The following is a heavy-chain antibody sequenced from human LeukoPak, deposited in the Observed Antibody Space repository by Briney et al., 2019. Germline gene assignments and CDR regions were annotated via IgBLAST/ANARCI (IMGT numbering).Heavy chain of an antibody. Sequence: GGSLRLSCAASGSTFSSYAMHWVRQAPGKGLEWVAVISYDGSNKYYADSVKGRFTISRNNSKNTLYLQMNSLRAEDTAVYYCARDHAVYYYGSGSYSALWGQGTLVTVSS. J-gene: IGHJ1*01. CDR1: GSTFSSYA. CDR3: ARDHAVYYYGSGSYSAL. CDR2: ISYDGSNK. V-gene: IGHV3-30*04. D-gene: IGHD3-10*01.